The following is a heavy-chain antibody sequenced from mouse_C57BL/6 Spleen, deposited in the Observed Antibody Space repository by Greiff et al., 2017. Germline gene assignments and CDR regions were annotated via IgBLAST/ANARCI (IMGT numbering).Heavy chain of an antibody. Sequence: EVQLKESGGGLVKPGGSLKLSCAASGFTFSDYGMHWVRQAPEKGLEWVAYISSGSSTIYYADTVKGRFTISRDNAKNTLFLQMTSLRSEDTAMYYCATLSLYYFDYWGQGTTLTVSS. V-gene: IGHV5-17*01. CDR2: ISSGSSTI. CDR1: GFTFSDYG. J-gene: IGHJ2*01. D-gene: IGHD3-2*02. CDR3: ATLSLYYFDY.